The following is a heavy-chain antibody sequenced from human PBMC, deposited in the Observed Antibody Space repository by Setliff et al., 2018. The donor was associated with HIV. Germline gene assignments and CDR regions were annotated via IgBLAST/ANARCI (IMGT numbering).Heavy chain of an antibody. Sequence: LRLSCAVSGFTFSSHWMVWVRQAPGKGLEWVANINQDGSEKNYADSVKGRFTISRDNAKNSVYLQMHILRVEDTAVYYCAAVPWGHSSLIIDHWGQGTPVTVSS. CDR1: GFTFSSHW. V-gene: IGHV3-7*01. D-gene: IGHD3-16*01. CDR3: AAVPWGHSSLIIDH. CDR2: INQDGSEK. J-gene: IGHJ4*02.